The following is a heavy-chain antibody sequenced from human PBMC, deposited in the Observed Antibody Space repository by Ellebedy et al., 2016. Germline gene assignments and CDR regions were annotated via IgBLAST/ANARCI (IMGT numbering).Heavy chain of an antibody. V-gene: IGHV3-30-3*01. Sequence: GESLKISCAASGFTFSSYAMHWVRQAPGKGLEWVAVISYDGSNKYYADSVKGRFTISRDNSKNTLYLQMNSLRAEDTAVYYCARFHIAAAGTTDYWGQGTLVTVSS. CDR2: ISYDGSNK. J-gene: IGHJ4*02. CDR3: ARFHIAAAGTTDY. CDR1: GFTFSSYA. D-gene: IGHD6-13*01.